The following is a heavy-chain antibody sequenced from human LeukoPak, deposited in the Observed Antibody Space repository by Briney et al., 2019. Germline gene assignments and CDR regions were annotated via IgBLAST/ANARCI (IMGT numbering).Heavy chain of an antibody. CDR2: IKQDGSEK. J-gene: IGHJ4*02. CDR1: GFTFSSYW. CDR3: AKDSTYGSFGGDIDY. V-gene: IGHV3-7*01. D-gene: IGHD3-10*01. Sequence: GGSLRLSCAASGFTFSSYWMSWVRQAPGKGLQWVANIKQDGSEKNYVDSVKGRFTISRDNSKNTLYLQMNSLRAEDTAVYYCAKDSTYGSFGGDIDYWGQGTLVTVSS.